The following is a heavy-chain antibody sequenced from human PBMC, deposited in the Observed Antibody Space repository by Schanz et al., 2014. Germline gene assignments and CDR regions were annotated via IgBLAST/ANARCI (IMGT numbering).Heavy chain of an antibody. Sequence: QVQLVESGGGVVQPGRSLRLSCAAYGFTLSRYAMHWVRQAPGKGLEWVAVISYDGSNKYYADSVKGRFTISRDNSKNTLYLQMNTLRAEDTAVYYCARDRGYCSGGSCLAFDYWGRGTLVTVSS. V-gene: IGHV3-30-3*01. CDR1: GFTLSRYA. CDR2: ISYDGSNK. D-gene: IGHD2-15*01. CDR3: ARDRGYCSGGSCLAFDY. J-gene: IGHJ4*02.